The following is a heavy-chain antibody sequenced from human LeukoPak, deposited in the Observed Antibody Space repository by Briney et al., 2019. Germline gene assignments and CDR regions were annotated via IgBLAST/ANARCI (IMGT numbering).Heavy chain of an antibody. D-gene: IGHD3-10*01. Sequence: ASVKVFFKASGFPFPDYYMHLGPPAPGQGLWWVGWINPNSGGTNFAQKFQGRVTMTRDTSISTAYMELNRLTYDDTAVYFCARRPGGDPAMVRGGPYGMDVWGQGTTVAVSS. CDR3: ARRPGGDPAMVRGGPYGMDV. CDR1: GFPFPDYY. J-gene: IGHJ6*02. V-gene: IGHV1-2*02. CDR2: INPNSGGT.